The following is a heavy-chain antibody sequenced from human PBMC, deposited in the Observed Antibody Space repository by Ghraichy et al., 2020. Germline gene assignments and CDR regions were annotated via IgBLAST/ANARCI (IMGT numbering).Heavy chain of an antibody. CDR3: ARGVDVYGMDV. J-gene: IGHJ6*02. CDR2: ISSSSDYK. D-gene: IGHD3-10*01. V-gene: IGHV3-21*01. CDR1: GFNFNEYS. Sequence: GGSLRLSCSVSGFNFNEYSMNWVRQAPGKGLEWVAYISSSSDYKYYGDTLKGRFTVSRDNTNMSLFLQMNSLRAEDTAVYYCARGVDVYGMDVWGQGTTVIVSS.